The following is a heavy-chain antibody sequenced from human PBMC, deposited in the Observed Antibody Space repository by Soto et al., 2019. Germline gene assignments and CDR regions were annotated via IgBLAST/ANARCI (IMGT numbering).Heavy chain of an antibody. V-gene: IGHV3-66*01. CDR1: EFTVSSNY. CDR2: IYSGGST. D-gene: IGHD3-9*01. Sequence: PGGSLRLSCAASEFTVSSNYMSWFRQAPGKGLEWVSLIYSGGSTYYADSVKGRFTISRDNSKNTLYLQMNSVRAEDKAGYYCGRDHPYYDIQLVARAQDTAVTVAS. J-gene: IGHJ6*02. CDR3: GRDHPYYDIQLVA.